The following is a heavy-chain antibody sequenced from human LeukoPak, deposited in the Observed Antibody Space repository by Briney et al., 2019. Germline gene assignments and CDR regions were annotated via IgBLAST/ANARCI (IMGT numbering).Heavy chain of an antibody. Sequence: PGGSLTLSCAPSGLTFSSYSMNWVRQAPGKGLEWVSSIISSSSYIYYADSVKGRFTISRDNAKNSLYLQMNSLRAEDTAVYYCARPRNAYSSSWYGLDAFDIWGQGTMVTVSS. J-gene: IGHJ3*02. CDR2: IISSSSYI. D-gene: IGHD6-13*01. V-gene: IGHV3-21*01. CDR1: GLTFSSYS. CDR3: ARPRNAYSSSWYGLDAFDI.